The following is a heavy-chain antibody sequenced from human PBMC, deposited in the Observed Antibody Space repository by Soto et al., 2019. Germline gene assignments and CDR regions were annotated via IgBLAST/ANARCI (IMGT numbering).Heavy chain of an antibody. Sequence: PGGSLRLSCAASGFTFSSYSMNWVRQAPGKGLEWVAVISYDGSNKYYADSVKGRFTISRDNSKNTLYLQMNSLRAEDTAVYYCARDLTTMVRGVITPDYYYYGMDVWGQGTTVTVSS. CDR1: GFTFSSYS. CDR2: ISYDGSNK. V-gene: IGHV3-30*03. J-gene: IGHJ6*02. CDR3: ARDLTTMVRGVITPDYYYYGMDV. D-gene: IGHD3-10*01.